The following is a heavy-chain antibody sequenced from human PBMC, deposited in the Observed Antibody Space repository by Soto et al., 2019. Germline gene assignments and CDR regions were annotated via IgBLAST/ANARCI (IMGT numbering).Heavy chain of an antibody. J-gene: IGHJ4*02. CDR2: ISSSSSYI. CDR3: AKEIQDHCSSTSCYNFGFDY. CDR1: GFTFSSYS. V-gene: IGHV3-21*04. Sequence: GGSLRLSCAASGFTFSSYSMNWVRQAPGKGLEWVSSISSSSSYIYYADSVKGRFTISRDNAKNSLYLQMNSLRAEDTAVYYCAKEIQDHCSSTSCYNFGFDYWGQGTLVTVSS. D-gene: IGHD2-2*02.